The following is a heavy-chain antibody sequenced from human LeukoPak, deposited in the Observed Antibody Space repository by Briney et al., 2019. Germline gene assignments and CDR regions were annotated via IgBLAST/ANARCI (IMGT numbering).Heavy chain of an antibody. V-gene: IGHV1-2*02. J-gene: IGHJ6*02. CDR2: INPNSGGT. Sequence: ASVKVSCKASGYTFTGYYMHWVRQAPGQGLEGMGWINPNSGGTNYAQKFQGRVTMTRDKSISTAYMELSRLRSDDTAVYYCARVFGYSSSSRAPYYYYGMDVWGQGTTVTVSS. CDR3: ARVFGYSSSSRAPYYYYGMDV. D-gene: IGHD6-6*01. CDR1: GYTFTGYY.